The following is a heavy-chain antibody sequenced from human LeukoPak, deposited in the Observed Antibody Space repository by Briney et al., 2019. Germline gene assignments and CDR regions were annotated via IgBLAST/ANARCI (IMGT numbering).Heavy chain of an antibody. D-gene: IGHD3-16*02. CDR3: ARGWITFGGVITN. J-gene: IGHJ4*02. CDR2: INHSGTT. V-gene: IGHV4-34*01. Sequence: SETLSLTCAVYGGSFSGYYLSWIRQPPGKGLEWIGEINHSGTTDYNPSLKSRVTISVDTSKNRFSLKLSSVTAADTAVYYCARGWITFGGVITNWGQGTLVTVSS. CDR1: GGSFSGYY.